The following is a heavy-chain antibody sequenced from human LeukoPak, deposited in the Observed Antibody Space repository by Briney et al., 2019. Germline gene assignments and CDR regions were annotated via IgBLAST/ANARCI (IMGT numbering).Heavy chain of an antibody. Sequence: GGSLRLSCAASGFTFSSYEMNWVRQAPGKGLEWVSFISSSGSAIHYADSVKGRFTISRDNSKNTLYLQMNSLRAEDTAVYYCAKVPHSGYFNATLFDYWGQGTLVTVSS. D-gene: IGHD3-22*01. CDR1: GFTFSSYE. V-gene: IGHV3-48*03. CDR3: AKVPHSGYFNATLFDY. CDR2: ISSSGSAI. J-gene: IGHJ4*02.